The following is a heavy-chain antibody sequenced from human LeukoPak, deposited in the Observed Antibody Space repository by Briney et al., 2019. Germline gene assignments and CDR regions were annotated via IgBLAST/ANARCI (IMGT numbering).Heavy chain of an antibody. CDR1: GGSMSSSHYY. J-gene: IGHJ5*02. V-gene: IGHV4-39*07. CDR3: ARGGYYGSGNDFRFDP. CDR2: INYSGST. Sequence: KSSETLSLTCTVSGGSMSSSHYYWGWVRQPPGKGLEWVGSINYSGSTYYNPSLKSRVTMSLDTSKNQFSLKPSSVTAADTAVYYCARGGYYGSGNDFRFDPWGQGTLVTVSS. D-gene: IGHD3-10*01.